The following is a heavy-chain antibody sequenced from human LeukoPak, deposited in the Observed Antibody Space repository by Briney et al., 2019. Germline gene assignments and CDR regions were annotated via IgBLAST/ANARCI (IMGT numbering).Heavy chain of an antibody. V-gene: IGHV4-59*01. CDR1: GGSISSYY. CDR2: IFYSGTT. Sequence: SETLSLTCTVSGGSISSYYWSWIRQPPGKGLEWIGYIFYSGTTNYNPSLKSRVTISVDTSKSLFSLRLTSATAADTAVYYCARDGDSGDFVGAFDVWGQGTLVTVSS. D-gene: IGHD4-17*01. J-gene: IGHJ3*01. CDR3: ARDGDSGDFVGAFDV.